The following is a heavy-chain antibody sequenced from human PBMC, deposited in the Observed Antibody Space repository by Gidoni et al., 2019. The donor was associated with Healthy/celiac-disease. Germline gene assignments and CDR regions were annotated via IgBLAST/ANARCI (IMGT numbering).Heavy chain of an antibody. V-gene: IGHV3-23*01. D-gene: IGHD6-6*01. CDR1: GFTFSSYA. Sequence: EVQLLESGGGLVQPGGSLRLSCAASGFTFSSYAMSWVRQAPGKGLGWVSAISGSGGSTYYADSVKGRFTIARDNSKNTLYLQMNSLRAEDTAVYYCAKYTHSSSSELEWGQGTLVTVSS. J-gene: IGHJ4*02. CDR2: ISGSGGST. CDR3: AKYTHSSSSELE.